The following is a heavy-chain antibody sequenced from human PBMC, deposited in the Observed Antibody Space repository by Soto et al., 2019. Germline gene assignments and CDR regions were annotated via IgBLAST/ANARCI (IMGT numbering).Heavy chain of an antibody. J-gene: IGHJ5*02. CDR2: IHSGGTT. D-gene: IGHD6-19*01. CDR1: GFSVSVNY. CDR3: TSIAVAEGFDP. Sequence: EVQLVETGGGLIQPGGSLRLSCAASGFSVSVNYMSWVRQAPGKGLEWVSIIHSGGTTYYADSVKGRFTIYRDNSKNTVYLQMDSLRDEDTGVYYCTSIAVAEGFDPWGQGTLVTVSS. V-gene: IGHV3-53*02.